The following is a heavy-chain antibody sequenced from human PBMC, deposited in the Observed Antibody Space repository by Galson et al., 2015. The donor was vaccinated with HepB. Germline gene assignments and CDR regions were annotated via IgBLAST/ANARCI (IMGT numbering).Heavy chain of an antibody. V-gene: IGHV1-18*01. D-gene: IGHD6-13*01. J-gene: IGHJ4*02. CDR1: GYTFTSYG. CDR2: ISAYNGNT. Sequence: SVKVSCKASGYTFTSYGISWVRQAPGQGLEWMGWISAYNGNTNYAQKLQGRVTMTTDTSTSTAYMELRSLRSDDTAAYYCARGEERYSSSWLFDYWGQGTLVTVSS. CDR3: ARGEERYSSSWLFDY.